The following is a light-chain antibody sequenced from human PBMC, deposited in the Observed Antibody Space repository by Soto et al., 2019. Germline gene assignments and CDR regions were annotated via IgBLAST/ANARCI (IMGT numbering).Light chain of an antibody. CDR1: QSVSSSY. CDR3: QQYDSSPLT. Sequence: EFVLTQSPGTLSLSPGERATLSCRASQSVSSSYLAWYQQKPGQAPRLLIYGASSRATGIPYRFSGSGSGTDFTLTISRLEPEDFAVYYCQQYDSSPLTFGGGTKVEIK. J-gene: IGKJ4*01. V-gene: IGKV3-20*01. CDR2: GAS.